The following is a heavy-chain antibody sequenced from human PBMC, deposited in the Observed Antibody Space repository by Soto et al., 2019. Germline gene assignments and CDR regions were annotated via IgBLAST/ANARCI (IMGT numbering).Heavy chain of an antibody. CDR2: IYYSGST. CDR1: GGSISSGDYY. D-gene: IGHD3-10*01. J-gene: IGHJ5*02. CDR3: ARGRRITTRLGGWFDP. Sequence: PSETLSLTCTVSGGSISSGDYYWSWIRQPPGKGLEWIGYIYYSGSTYYNPSLKSRVTISVDTSKNQFSLKLSSVTAADTAVYYCARGRRITTRLGGWFDPWGQGTLVTVSS. V-gene: IGHV4-30-4*01.